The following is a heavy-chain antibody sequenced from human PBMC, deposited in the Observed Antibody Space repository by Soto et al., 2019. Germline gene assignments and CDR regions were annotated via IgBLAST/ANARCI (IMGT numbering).Heavy chain of an antibody. CDR1: GGSISSSSYY. V-gene: IGHV4-39*01. CDR3: ARKKPRGAFDI. Sequence: PSETLSLTCTVSGGSISSSSYYWGWIRQPPGKGLEWIGSIYYSGSTYYNPPLKSRVTISVDTSKNQFSLKLSSVTAADTAVYYCARKKPRGAFDIWGQGTMVTVSS. J-gene: IGHJ3*02. CDR2: IYYSGST. D-gene: IGHD3-10*01.